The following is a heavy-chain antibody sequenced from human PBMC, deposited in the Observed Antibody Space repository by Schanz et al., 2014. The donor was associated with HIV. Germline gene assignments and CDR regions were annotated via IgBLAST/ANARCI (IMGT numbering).Heavy chain of an antibody. CDR1: GYTFSRYY. J-gene: IGHJ2*01. D-gene: IGHD2-21*02. V-gene: IGHV1-46*01. Sequence: QVELVQSGAEVKKPGASMNISCKASGYTFSRYYLIHWVRQAPGQGLEWMGIINPSGGTTAYADKFQGRVTMTRDTATSTVYMELTSLRSEDTAVYYCAALHHSVVVTATLLDWYFDLWGRGTLVTVSS. CDR2: INPSGGTT. CDR3: AALHHSVVVTATLLDWYFDL.